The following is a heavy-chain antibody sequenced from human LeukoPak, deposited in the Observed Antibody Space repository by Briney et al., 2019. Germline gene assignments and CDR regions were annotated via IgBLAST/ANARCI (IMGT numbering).Heavy chain of an antibody. Sequence: ASVKVSCKASGYTFTSYGISWVRQAPGQGLEWMGWISAYNGNTNYAQKLQGRVTMTTDTSTSTAYMELRSLRSDDTAVYYCVSMFPEWDPYYFDYWGQGTLVTVSS. J-gene: IGHJ4*02. CDR1: GYTFTSYG. D-gene: IGHD1-26*01. V-gene: IGHV1-18*01. CDR2: ISAYNGNT. CDR3: VSMFPEWDPYYFDY.